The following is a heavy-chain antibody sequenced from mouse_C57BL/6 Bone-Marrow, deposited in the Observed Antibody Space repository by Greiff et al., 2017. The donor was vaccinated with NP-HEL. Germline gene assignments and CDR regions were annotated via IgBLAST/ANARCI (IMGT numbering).Heavy chain of an antibody. CDR1: GFTFSSYA. CDR3: ARGYINLFAY. J-gene: IGHJ3*01. V-gene: IGHV5-4*01. D-gene: IGHD2-5*01. Sequence: EVQRVESGGGLVKPGGSLKLSCAASGFTFSSYAMSWVRQTPEKRLEWVATISDGGSYTYYPDNVKGRFTISRDNAKNNLYLQMSHLKSEDTAMYYCARGYINLFAYWGQGTLVTVSA. CDR2: ISDGGSYT.